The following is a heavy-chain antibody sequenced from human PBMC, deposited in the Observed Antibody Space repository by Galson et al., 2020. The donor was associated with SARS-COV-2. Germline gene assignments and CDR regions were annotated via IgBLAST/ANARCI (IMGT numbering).Heavy chain of an antibody. Sequence: ESGPTLVKPTQTLTLTCTFSGFSLTTRGVCVGWIRQPPGKALEWLALIYWDGEERYSSSLKTKLTITTDTSKNQVVLTMTNMDPVDTATYYCAHGLDDGNLYFDYWGQGTLVHVSS. CDR1: GFSLTTRGVC. CDR3: AHGLDDGNLYFDY. J-gene: IGHJ4*02. V-gene: IGHV2-5*02. CDR2: IYWDGEE. D-gene: IGHD4-17*01.